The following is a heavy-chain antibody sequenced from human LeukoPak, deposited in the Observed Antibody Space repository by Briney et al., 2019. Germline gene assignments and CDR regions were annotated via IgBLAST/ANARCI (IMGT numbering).Heavy chain of an antibody. Sequence: ASVKVSGKASGYDFTKYAVQWVRQAPGQRLEWMGWNDAGNGRTKYSQDFQGRVTISRDTSASIAYMELSSLRSDDMAVYYCARGIWSTTLTAYYLDSWGQGTLVTVSS. J-gene: IGHJ4*02. CDR2: NDAGNGRT. V-gene: IGHV1-3*02. CDR1: GYDFTKYA. CDR3: ARGIWSTTLTAYYLDS. D-gene: IGHD2-21*02.